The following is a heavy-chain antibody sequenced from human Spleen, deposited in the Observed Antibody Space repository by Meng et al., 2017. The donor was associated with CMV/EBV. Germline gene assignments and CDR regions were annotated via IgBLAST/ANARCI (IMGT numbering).Heavy chain of an antibody. CDR2: ISGGGAST. CDR3: AKDRGDGYNYNYYGMDV. D-gene: IGHD5-24*01. V-gene: IGHV3-23*01. Sequence: GGSLRLSCAASGFTFSSYWMNWVRQAPGKGLEWVSAISGGGASTYYADSVKGRFTISRDNSKNTLYLQMNSLRAEDTAVYYCAKDRGDGYNYNYYGMDVWGQGTTVTVSS. CDR1: GFTFSSYW. J-gene: IGHJ6*02.